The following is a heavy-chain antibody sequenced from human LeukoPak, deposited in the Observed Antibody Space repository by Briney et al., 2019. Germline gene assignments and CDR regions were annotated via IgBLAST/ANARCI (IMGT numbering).Heavy chain of an antibody. CDR3: AKGGNPVLSVAFDI. CDR1: GYTFTGYY. J-gene: IGHJ3*02. V-gene: IGHV1-2*06. CDR2: INPNSGGT. D-gene: IGHD4-23*01. Sequence: ASVKVSCXASGYTFTGYYMHWVRQAPGQGLEWMGRINPNSGGTNYAQKFQGRVTMTRDTSISTAYMELSRLRSDDTAVYYCAKGGNPVLSVAFDIWGQGTMVTVSS.